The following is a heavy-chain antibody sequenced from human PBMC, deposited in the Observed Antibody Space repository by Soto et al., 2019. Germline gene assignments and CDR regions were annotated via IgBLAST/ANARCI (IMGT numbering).Heavy chain of an antibody. CDR1: GFTFSSYG. J-gene: IGHJ4*02. D-gene: IGHD6-13*01. CDR3: AKEGEPAAAFDY. CDR2: ISYDGSNK. V-gene: IGHV3-30*18. Sequence: QVQLVESGGGVVQPGRSLRLSCAASGFTFSSYGMHWVRQAPGKGLEWVAVISYDGSNKYYADSVKGRFTISRDNSKNTLYLQMNSLRAEDTAVYYCAKEGEPAAAFDYWGQGTLVTVSS.